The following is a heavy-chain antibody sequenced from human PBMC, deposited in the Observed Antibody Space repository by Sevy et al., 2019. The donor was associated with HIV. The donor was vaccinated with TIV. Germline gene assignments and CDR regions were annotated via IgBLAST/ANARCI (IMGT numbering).Heavy chain of an antibody. D-gene: IGHD3-3*01. CDR2: ISSSSDYK. Sequence: GGSLRLSCAASGFTFSAYNMIWVRRAPGKGLEWVSSISSSSDYKYYTDSMKGRFTISRDNAKNSLSLQMDSLRAEDTAVYYCARSIGESPLRFLECLLPGDYWGQGTLVTVSS. J-gene: IGHJ4*02. V-gene: IGHV3-21*01. CDR3: ARSIGESPLRFLECLLPGDY. CDR1: GFTFSAYN.